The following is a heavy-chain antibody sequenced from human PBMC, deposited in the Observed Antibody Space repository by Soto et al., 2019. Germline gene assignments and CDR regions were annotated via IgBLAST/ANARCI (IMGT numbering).Heavy chain of an antibody. CDR3: ATRPLLPGAP. D-gene: IGHD3-22*01. CDR2: IYSGGST. V-gene: IGHV3-53*01. Sequence: EVQLVESGGGLIQPGGSLRLSCAASGFTFSGNDMNWVRQAPGKGLEWVSLIYSGGSTYYADSVKGRFTISRDNSKNPLYLQMSSLRAEDTAVYYCATRPLLPGAPWGQGTMVTVSS. CDR1: GFTFSGND. J-gene: IGHJ3*01.